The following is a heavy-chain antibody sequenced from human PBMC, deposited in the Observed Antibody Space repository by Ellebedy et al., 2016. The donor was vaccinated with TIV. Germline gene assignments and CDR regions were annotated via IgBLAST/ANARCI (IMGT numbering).Heavy chain of an antibody. CDR2: IWYDGSNK. CDR3: AKQVSGYYYYYMDV. J-gene: IGHJ6*03. D-gene: IGHD2/OR15-2a*01. CDR1: GGTFSSYA. Sequence: SCXASGGTFSSYAMHWVRQAPGKGLEWVAVIWYDGSNKYYADSVKGRFTISRDNSKNTLYLQMNSLRAEDTAVYYCAKQVSGYYYYYMDVWGKGTTVTVSS. V-gene: IGHV3-33*06.